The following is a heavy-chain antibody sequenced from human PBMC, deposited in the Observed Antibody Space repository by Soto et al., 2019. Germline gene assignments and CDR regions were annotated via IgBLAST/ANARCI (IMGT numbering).Heavy chain of an antibody. CDR2: IYYTGST. J-gene: IGHJ4*02. CDR1: GGSMRSYY. D-gene: IGHD6-25*01. V-gene: IGHV4-59*01. Sequence: QVQLQESGPGQVRPSETLSLTCTVSGGSMRSYYWSWIRQPPEKRPEWIGYIYYTGSTNLNPSLKSRVTMSVDTSKNQFSMKLTSVTAADTAMYYYARVGSSGWHLDYWGQGALVTVSS. CDR3: ARVGSSGWHLDY.